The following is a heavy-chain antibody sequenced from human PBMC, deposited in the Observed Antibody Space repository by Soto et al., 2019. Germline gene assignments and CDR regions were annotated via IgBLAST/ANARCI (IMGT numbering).Heavy chain of an antibody. CDR3: TGEVASGY. CDR1: GFTVTTYG. D-gene: IGHD2-8*02. Sequence: QVQLVESGGGVVQPGNSLRLSCAVSGFTVTTYGMHWVRQGPGKGLEWVAVISRDGGTKFYADPVKGRFTISKDNSRNTLFLDMNSLRGDDMAVYYCTGEVASGYWGQGTLVTVSS. J-gene: IGHJ4*02. CDR2: ISRDGGTK. V-gene: IGHV3-30*03.